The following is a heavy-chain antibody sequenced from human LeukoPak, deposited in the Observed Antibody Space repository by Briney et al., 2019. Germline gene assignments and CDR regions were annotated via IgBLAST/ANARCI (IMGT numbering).Heavy chain of an antibody. CDR2: IYYSGST. CDR3: VRGGIVGTTARIPLFDY. J-gene: IGHJ4*02. CDR1: GGSISSYY. V-gene: IGHV4-59*01. Sequence: PSETLSLTCTVSGGSISSYYWSWVRQPPGKGLEWIGYIYYSGSTNYNPSLKSRVTMSVETSKNQFSLKLSSVTAADTAVYYCVRGGIVGTTARIPLFDYWGQGTLVTVSS. D-gene: IGHD1-26*01.